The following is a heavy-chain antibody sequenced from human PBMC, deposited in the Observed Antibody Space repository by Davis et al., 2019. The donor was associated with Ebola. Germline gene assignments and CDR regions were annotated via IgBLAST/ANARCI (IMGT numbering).Heavy chain of an antibody. CDR3: AREAIRGLGAFDY. D-gene: IGHD3-10*01. CDR2: INAGNGNT. CDR1: GYTFTSYA. Sequence: AASVKVSCKASGYTFTSYAMHWVRQAPGQRLEWMGWINAGNGNTKYSQKFQGRVTITRDTSASTAYMELSSLRSEDTAVYYCAREAIRGLGAFDYWGQGTLVTVSS. J-gene: IGHJ4*02. V-gene: IGHV1-3*01.